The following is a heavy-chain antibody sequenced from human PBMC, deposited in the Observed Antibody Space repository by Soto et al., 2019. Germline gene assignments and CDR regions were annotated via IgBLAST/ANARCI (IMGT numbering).Heavy chain of an antibody. Sequence: PGGSLRLSCAASGFTFSSCAMSWVRQAPGKGLEWVSAISGSGGSTYYADSVKGRFTISRDNSKNTLYLQMNSLRAEDTAVYYCAQWERIYYDSSGNWFDPWGQGTLVTVSS. CDR2: ISGSGGST. D-gene: IGHD3-22*01. CDR3: AQWERIYYDSSGNWFDP. J-gene: IGHJ5*02. CDR1: GFTFSSCA. V-gene: IGHV3-23*01.